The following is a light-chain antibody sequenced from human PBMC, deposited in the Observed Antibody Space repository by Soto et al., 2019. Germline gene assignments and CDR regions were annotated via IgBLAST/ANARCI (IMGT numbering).Light chain of an antibody. V-gene: IGKV3-15*01. CDR2: GAS. CDR1: QSVSRS. Sequence: IAMRHSPYTLSVSPGDTVTFSCRASQSVSRSLAWYQQRPGQAPRLLIYGASVRSPGIPGRISGSGSGTEFTLTITSLQSEDFGVYYCQQYTNWAGTFGQGTEVDIK. J-gene: IGKJ1*01. CDR3: QQYTNWAGT.